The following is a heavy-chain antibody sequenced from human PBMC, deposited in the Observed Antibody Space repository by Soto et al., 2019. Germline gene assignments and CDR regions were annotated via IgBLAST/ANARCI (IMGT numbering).Heavy chain of an antibody. CDR2: IKQDGTDK. Sequence: PGGSLRLSCAASKCSLSSYWVNWVRQVPGKGLEWVANIKQDGTDKYYIDSVKGRFFISRDNTKNSLYLQMNSLRAEDTAIYYCARDADASGWYHYGFDVWGQGTMVTVSS. D-gene: IGHD6-19*01. CDR1: KCSLSSYW. J-gene: IGHJ6*02. V-gene: IGHV3-7*01. CDR3: ARDADASGWYHYGFDV.